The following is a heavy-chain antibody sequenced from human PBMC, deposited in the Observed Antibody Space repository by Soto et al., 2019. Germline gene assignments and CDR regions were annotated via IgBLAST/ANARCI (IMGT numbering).Heavy chain of an antibody. V-gene: IGHV4-34*01. J-gene: IGHJ1*01. CDR2: INHSGST. CDR1: GGSFSGYY. Sequence: QVQLQQWGAGLLKPSETLSLTCAVYGGSFSGYYWSWIRQPPGKGLEWIGEINHSGSTNYNPSLKSRVTISVDTAKNQFSLQLSSVTAADTAVYYCARGPLCSGGSCYSSEYFQHWGQGTLVTVSS. CDR3: ARGPLCSGGSCYSSEYFQH. D-gene: IGHD2-15*01.